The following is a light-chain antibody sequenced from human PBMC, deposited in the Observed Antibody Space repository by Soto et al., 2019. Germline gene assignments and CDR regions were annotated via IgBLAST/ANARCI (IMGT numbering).Light chain of an antibody. J-gene: IGKJ1*01. Sequence: IVLTQSPGTLSLSAGERATVSCRASQSVNNNFLAWYQLRPGQAPRLLISGASSRATGIPDRISGSGSGTDFTLTITRVEPEDSAMYYCQHYVGSPTFGQGTKVDIK. V-gene: IGKV3-20*01. CDR1: QSVNNNF. CDR2: GAS. CDR3: QHYVGSPT.